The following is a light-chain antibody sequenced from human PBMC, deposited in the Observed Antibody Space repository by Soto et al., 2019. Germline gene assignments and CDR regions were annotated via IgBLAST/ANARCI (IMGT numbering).Light chain of an antibody. V-gene: IGKV1-39*01. CDR1: QTVTSY. Sequence: DFQMTQSPSSLSASVGDSLTLTCRASQTVTSYLNWYQQKPGKAPKLLIYAASTLQSGVPSRFSGSGSGTEFTLTIISLQPEDFATYYCQQSYRFPKTFGRGTKVDI. J-gene: IGKJ1*01. CDR3: QQSYRFPKT. CDR2: AAS.